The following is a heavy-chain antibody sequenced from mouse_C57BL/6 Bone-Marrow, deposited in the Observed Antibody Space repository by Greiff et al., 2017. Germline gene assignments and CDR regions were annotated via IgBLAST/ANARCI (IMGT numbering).Heavy chain of an antibody. D-gene: IGHD1-1*01. J-gene: IGHJ4*01. CDR1: GFTFSSYT. Sequence: EVQLVESGGGLVKPGGSLKLSCAASGFTFSSYTMSWVRQTPEKRLEWVATISGGGGNTYYPDSVKGRFTISRDNAKNTLYLQMSSLRSEDTALYYCAREDTTVPLYYAMDYWGQGTSVTVSS. CDR3: AREDTTVPLYYAMDY. CDR2: ISGGGGNT. V-gene: IGHV5-9*01.